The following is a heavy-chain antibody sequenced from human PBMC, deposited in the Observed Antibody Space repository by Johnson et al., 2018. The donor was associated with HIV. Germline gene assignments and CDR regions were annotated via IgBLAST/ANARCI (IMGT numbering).Heavy chain of an antibody. CDR3: AKEGSRGTVTQAPDAFDI. V-gene: IGHV3-30-3*01. CDR1: GFPFRDSA. J-gene: IGHJ3*02. D-gene: IGHD4-17*01. CDR2: IIFDGVYK. Sequence: VQLVESGGGVVQPGTSLTLSCAASGFPFRDSAMHWVRQAPGRGMEWLAVIIFDGVYKHHAESVRGRFTISRDNSKNMLYLQMNSLRVEDTAVYYCAKEGSRGTVTQAPDAFDIWGQGTVVTVSS.